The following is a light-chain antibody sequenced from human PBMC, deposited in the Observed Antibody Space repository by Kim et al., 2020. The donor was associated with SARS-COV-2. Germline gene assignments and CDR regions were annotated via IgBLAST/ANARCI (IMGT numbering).Light chain of an antibody. CDR3: SAWDISLSAWV. J-gene: IGLJ3*02. CDR2: RNN. Sequence: RQTSTLTCTGNSNNVGNLGAAWLQQHPGHPPKLLSYRNNNRPSGISERFSASRSGNTASLTITGLQPEDEADYYCSAWDISLSAWVFGGGTKLTVL. CDR1: SNNVGNLG. V-gene: IGLV10-54*04.